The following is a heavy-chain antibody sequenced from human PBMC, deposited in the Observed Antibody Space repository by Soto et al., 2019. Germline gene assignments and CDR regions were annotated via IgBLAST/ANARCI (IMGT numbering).Heavy chain of an antibody. CDR1: GFTFDDFA. CDR2: VDWNRGNA. J-gene: IGHJ5*02. Sequence: EVQLVESGGGLVQPGRSLRLSCAASGFTFDDFALHWVRRAPGKGLEWVSGVDWNRGNAAYANSVKGRFTVSRDSAKNTLYLDLSSVRQDDAALYYCAKAPRLGTHWFDHWGQGTLFTVSS. D-gene: IGHD6-19*01. CDR3: AKAPRLGTHWFDH. V-gene: IGHV3-9*01.